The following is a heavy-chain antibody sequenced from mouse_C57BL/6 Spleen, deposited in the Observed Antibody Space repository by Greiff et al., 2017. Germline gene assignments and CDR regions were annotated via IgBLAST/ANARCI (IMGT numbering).Heavy chain of an antibody. J-gene: IGHJ2*01. CDR1: GFTFSDSY. CDR2: ISNVCGSP. Sequence: KLAESGGCLVPPGGSLKLSCAASGFTFSDSYMYLVRPTPAKMLEWVASISNVCGSPYYPDTVKGRFPISRDNAKNTLYLQMSRLKSEDTAMYDCARQGITPYYFDYWGQGTTLTVSS. CDR3: ARQGITPYYFDY. D-gene: IGHD1-1*01. V-gene: IGHV5-12*01.